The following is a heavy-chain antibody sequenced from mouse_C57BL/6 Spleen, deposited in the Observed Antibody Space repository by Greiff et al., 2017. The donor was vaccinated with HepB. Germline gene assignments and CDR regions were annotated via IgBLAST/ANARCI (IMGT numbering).Heavy chain of an antibody. CDR2: INPNNGGT. J-gene: IGHJ2*01. CDR1: GYTFTDYY. Sequence: EVQLQQSGPELVKPGASVKISCKASGYTFTDYYMNWVKQSHGKSLEWIGDINPNNGGTSYNQKFKGKATLTVDKSSSTAYMELRSLTSEDSAVYYCARSDYYGSSQDYWGQGTTLTVSS. D-gene: IGHD1-1*01. V-gene: IGHV1-26*01. CDR3: ARSDYYGSSQDY.